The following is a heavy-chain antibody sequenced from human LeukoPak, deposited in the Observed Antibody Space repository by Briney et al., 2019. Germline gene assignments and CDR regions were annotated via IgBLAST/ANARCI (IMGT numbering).Heavy chain of an antibody. V-gene: IGHV3-7*01. CDR1: GFTFSSYW. J-gene: IGHJ6*02. CDR3: ARAGGGDYYGSGSFRPYYYYCYGMDV. D-gene: IGHD3-10*01. Sequence: GGSLRLSCAASGFTFSSYWMSWVRQAPGKGLEWVANIKQDGSEKYYVDSVKGRFTISRDNAKNSLYLQMNSLRAEDTAVHYCARAGGGDYYGSGSFRPYYYYCYGMDVWGQGTTVSVSS. CDR2: IKQDGSEK.